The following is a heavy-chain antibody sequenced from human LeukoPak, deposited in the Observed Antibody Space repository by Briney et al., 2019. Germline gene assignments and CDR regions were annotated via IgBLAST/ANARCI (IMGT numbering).Heavy chain of an antibody. CDR3: SRGGANDL. J-gene: IGHJ5*02. CDR1: GGSITSDY. Sequence: TSETLSLTCTVVGGSITSDYWSWIRQPAGKGLEWIGRIFTSGSTAYNPSLKSRVTMSLDTSKNQFFLKLSSVTVADTAAYFCSRGGANDLWGQGTLVTVSS. D-gene: IGHD4/OR15-4a*01. V-gene: IGHV4-4*07. CDR2: IFTSGST.